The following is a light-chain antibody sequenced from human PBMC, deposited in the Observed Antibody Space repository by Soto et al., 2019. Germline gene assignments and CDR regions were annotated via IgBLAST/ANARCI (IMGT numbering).Light chain of an antibody. Sequence: EVVMTQSPATLSVSPGERATLSCRASQSVSSNLAWYQHKPGQAPRLLIHGASTRATGIPARFSGSGPGTEFSLTISSLQSEDFAVYYCQQYNNWPPITFGQGTRLEIK. J-gene: IGKJ5*01. V-gene: IGKV3-15*01. CDR2: GAS. CDR3: QQYNNWPPIT. CDR1: QSVSSN.